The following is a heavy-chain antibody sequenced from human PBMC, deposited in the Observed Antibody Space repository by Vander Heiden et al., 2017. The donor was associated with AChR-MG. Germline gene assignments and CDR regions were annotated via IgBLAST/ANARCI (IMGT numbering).Heavy chain of an antibody. J-gene: IGHJ6*02. Sequence: EVQLVESGGGLVKPGRSLRLSCTASGFTFGDYAMSWFRQAPGKGLEWVGFIRSKAYGGTTEYAASVKGRFTISRDDSKSIAYLQMNSLKTEDAAVYYCTTVDTAMVTYYYYYGMDVWGQGTTVTVSS. D-gene: IGHD5-18*01. CDR3: TTVDTAMVTYYYYYGMDV. V-gene: IGHV3-49*05. CDR2: IRSKAYGGTT. CDR1: GFTFGDYA.